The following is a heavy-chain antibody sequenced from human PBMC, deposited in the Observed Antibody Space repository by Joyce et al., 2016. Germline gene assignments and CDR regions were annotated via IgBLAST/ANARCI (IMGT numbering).Heavy chain of an antibody. CDR2: IYYTGRT. J-gene: IGHJ4*02. Sequence: QVQLQESGPGLVKPSQTLSLTCSVSGGSISSGDYYWSWIRQPPGKGLEWIGYIYYTGRTYYNLSLKSRITMSVDTSKNQFSLKLSSVTAADTAVYYCARVTWFGDKGFDYWGQGTLVTVSS. CDR1: GGSISSGDYY. V-gene: IGHV4-30-4*01. D-gene: IGHD3-10*01. CDR3: ARVTWFGDKGFDY.